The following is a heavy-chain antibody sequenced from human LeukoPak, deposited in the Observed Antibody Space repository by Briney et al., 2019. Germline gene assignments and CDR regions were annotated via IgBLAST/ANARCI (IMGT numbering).Heavy chain of an antibody. CDR2: ISSSSSYI. Sequence: GGSLRLSCAASGFTFSSYSMNWVRQAPGKGLEWVSSISSSSSYIYYADSVKGRFTISRDNAKNSLYLQMNSLRAEDTAVYYCARARGIAAAGDYFDYWGQGTLVTVSS. D-gene: IGHD6-13*01. CDR3: ARARGIAAAGDYFDY. CDR1: GFTFSSYS. V-gene: IGHV3-21*01. J-gene: IGHJ4*02.